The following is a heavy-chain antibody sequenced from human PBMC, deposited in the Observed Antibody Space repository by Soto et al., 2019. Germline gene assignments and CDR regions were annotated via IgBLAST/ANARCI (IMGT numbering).Heavy chain of an antibody. J-gene: IGHJ4*02. Sequence: QVQLVQSGAEVKKPGASVKVSCKASGYTFTSYGISWVRQAPGQGLEWMGWISAYNGNTNYAQKLQGRVTMTTDTSTSTAYMELRSLRSDDTAVYYCARDRIVVVPAARIPAGDYWGQGTLVTVSS. V-gene: IGHV1-18*01. CDR2: ISAYNGNT. CDR1: GYTFTSYG. CDR3: ARDRIVVVPAARIPAGDY. D-gene: IGHD2-2*01.